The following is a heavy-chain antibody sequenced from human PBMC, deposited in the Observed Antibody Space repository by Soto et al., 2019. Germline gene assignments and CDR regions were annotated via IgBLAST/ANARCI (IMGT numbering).Heavy chain of an antibody. CDR3: ARDILSGSYPDAFDI. V-gene: IGHV3-21*01. CDR1: GFTFSSYS. CDR2: ISSSSSYI. Sequence: PGGSLRLSCAASGFTFSSYSMNWVRQAPGKGLEWVSSISSSSSYIYYADSVKGRFTISRDNAKNSLYLQMNSLRAEDTAVYYCARDILSGSYPDAFDIWGQGTMVTVSS. J-gene: IGHJ3*02. D-gene: IGHD1-26*01.